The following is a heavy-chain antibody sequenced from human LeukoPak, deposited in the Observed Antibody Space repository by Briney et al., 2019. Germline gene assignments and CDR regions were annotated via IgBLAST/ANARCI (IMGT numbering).Heavy chain of an antibody. J-gene: IGHJ6*02. CDR1: GFTFSSYA. CDR2: ISGSGGST. Sequence: PGGSLRLSCAASGFTFSSYAMSWVRQAPGKGLEWVSAISGSGGSTYYADSVKGRFTISRDNSKNTLYLQMNSLRAEDTAVYYCAKDLCSGCDPGEYYGMDVWGQGTTVTVSS. D-gene: IGHD6-19*01. CDR3: AKDLCSGCDPGEYYGMDV. V-gene: IGHV3-23*01.